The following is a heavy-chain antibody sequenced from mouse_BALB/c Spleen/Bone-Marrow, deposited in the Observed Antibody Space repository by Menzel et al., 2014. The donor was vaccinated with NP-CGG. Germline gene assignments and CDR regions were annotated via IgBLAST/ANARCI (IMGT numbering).Heavy chain of an antibody. D-gene: IGHD1-1*01. V-gene: IGHV5-6-5*01. J-gene: IGHJ2*01. CDR2: ISSGGST. Sequence: EVMLVESGGGLVKPGGSLKLSCAASGFTLSSYAMSWVRQTPEKRLEWVASISSGGSTYYPDSVKGRFTISRDNARNILYLQMSSLRSEDTAMYYCARVGITTIDYWGQGTTLTVSS. CDR1: GFTLSSYA. CDR3: ARVGITTIDY.